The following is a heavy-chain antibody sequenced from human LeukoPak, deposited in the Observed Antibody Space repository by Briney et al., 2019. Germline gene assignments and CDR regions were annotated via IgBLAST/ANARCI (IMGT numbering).Heavy chain of an antibody. D-gene: IGHD4-17*01. CDR2: ISSDGSNK. CDR3: VRSSTVAPPFS. J-gene: IGHJ4*02. V-gene: IGHV3-30*04. CDR1: GFTFNTYT. Sequence: PGGSLRLSCAASGFTFNTYTIHWVRQAPGKGLEWVAIISSDGSNKYYVDSVKGRFTISRDNSKNTLYLQMNSLRAEDTAVYYCVRSSTVAPPFSWGQGTLVTVSS.